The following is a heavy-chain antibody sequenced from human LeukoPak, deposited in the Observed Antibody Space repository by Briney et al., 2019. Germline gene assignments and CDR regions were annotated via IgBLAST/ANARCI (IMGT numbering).Heavy chain of an antibody. V-gene: IGHV3-7*01. CDR2: IKPDGSLQ. D-gene: IGHD3-22*01. J-gene: IGHJ4*02. Sequence: PGGSLRLSCTASGFIFSSFWMAWVCQAPGKGLEWVANIKPDGSLQFYGDSVKGRFTISRDNAKNSLYLQMNNLRAEDAALYYCATSYDSSGCDWGQGTLVTVSS. CDR3: ATSYDSSGCD. CDR1: GFIFSSFW.